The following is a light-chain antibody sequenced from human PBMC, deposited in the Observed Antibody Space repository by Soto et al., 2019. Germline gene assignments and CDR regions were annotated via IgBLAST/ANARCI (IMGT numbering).Light chain of an antibody. CDR1: SPNIGNDY. CDR3: ETWDSSLSAAV. Sequence: QSVLTQPPSVSAAPGQRVAISCSGSSPNIGNDYVSWYQQLPGTAPKLLIYENNKRPSGIPDRFSGSKSGTSATLGITGLQSGVEADYYCETWDSSLSAAVFGGGTQLTVL. CDR2: ENN. V-gene: IGLV1-51*02. J-gene: IGLJ7*01.